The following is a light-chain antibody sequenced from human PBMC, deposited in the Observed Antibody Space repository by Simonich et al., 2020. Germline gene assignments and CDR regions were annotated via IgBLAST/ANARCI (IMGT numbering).Light chain of an antibody. J-gene: IGLJ2*01. CDR1: SSDVGGYNY. CDR2: DVS. Sequence: QSALTPPASVSGSPGQSITISCTGISSDVGGYNYVSWYQQHPGKAPKLMIYDVSKRPSGVSNRFSGSKSGNTASLTISGLQAEDEADYYCSSYTSSIVVFGGGTKLTVL. V-gene: IGLV2-14*01. CDR3: SSYTSSIVV.